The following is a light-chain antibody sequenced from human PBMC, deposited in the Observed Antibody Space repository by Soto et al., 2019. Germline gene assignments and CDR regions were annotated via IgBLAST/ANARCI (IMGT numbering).Light chain of an antibody. CDR2: NNN. J-gene: IGLJ2*01. V-gene: IGLV1-44*01. Sequence: QSVLTQPPSASGTPGQRVTISCSGSSSNVEGHTVNWYQHLPGTAPKLLLYNNNQRPSGVPDRFSGSRSGTSASLAISGLPSEDEANYYCAAWDDSLDGVLFGGGTKLTVL. CDR1: SSNVEGHT. CDR3: AAWDDSLDGVL.